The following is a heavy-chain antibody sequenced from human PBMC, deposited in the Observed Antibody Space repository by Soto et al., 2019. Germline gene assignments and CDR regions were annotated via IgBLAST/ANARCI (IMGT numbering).Heavy chain of an antibody. CDR2: INPNSGGT. CDR3: ASTKGGSYYYYGMDV. V-gene: IGHV1-2*02. Sequence: QVQLVQSGAEVKKPGASVKVSCKASGYTFTGYYMHWVRQAPGQGLEWMGWINPNSGGTNYAQKFQGRVTMTREPSISTAYMELSRLRSDDTAVYYCASTKGGSYYYYGMDVWGQGTTVTVSS. D-gene: IGHD2-8*01. CDR1: GYTFTGYY. J-gene: IGHJ6*02.